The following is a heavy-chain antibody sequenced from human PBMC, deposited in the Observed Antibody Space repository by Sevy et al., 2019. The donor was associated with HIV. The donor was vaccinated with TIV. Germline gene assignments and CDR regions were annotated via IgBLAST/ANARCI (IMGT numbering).Heavy chain of an antibody. V-gene: IGHV3-53*01. CDR3: ARGIGAYSSSPRPFVDY. CDR1: GFTVSSNY. CDR2: IYSGGST. J-gene: IGHJ4*02. D-gene: IGHD6-6*01. Sequence: GGSLRLSCAASGFTVSSNYMSWVRQAPGKGLEWVSVIYSGGSTYYADSVKGRFTISRDNSKNTLYLQMNSLRAEDTAVYYCARGIGAYSSSPRPFVDYWGQGTLVTVSS.